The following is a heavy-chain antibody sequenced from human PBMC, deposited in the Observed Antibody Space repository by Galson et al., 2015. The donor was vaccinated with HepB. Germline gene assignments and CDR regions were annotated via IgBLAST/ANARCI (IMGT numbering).Heavy chain of an antibody. Sequence: SVKVSCKASGYTFTSYGISWVRQAPGQGLEWMGWISAYNGNTNYAQKLQGRVTMTTDTSTSTAYMELRSLRSDDTAVYYCARDHLYDFWSGYFHYYYGMDVWGQGTTVTVSS. CDR3: ARDHLYDFWSGYFHYYYGMDV. V-gene: IGHV1-18*04. CDR1: GYTFTSYG. CDR2: ISAYNGNT. D-gene: IGHD3-3*01. J-gene: IGHJ6*02.